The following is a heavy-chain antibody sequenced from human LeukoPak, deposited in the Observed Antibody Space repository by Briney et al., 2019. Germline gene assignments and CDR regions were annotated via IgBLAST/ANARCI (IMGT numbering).Heavy chain of an antibody. V-gene: IGHV1-18*01. J-gene: IGHJ4*02. CDR2: ISAYNGNT. Sequence: ASVKVSCRASGYRFTSYGISWVRQAPGQGLEWMGWISAYNGNTNYAQKLQGRVTMTTDTSTSTAYMELRSLRSDDTAVYYCARGGDGDILTGLVFDYWGQGTLVTVSS. CDR1: GYRFTSYG. CDR3: ARGGDGDILTGLVFDY. D-gene: IGHD3-9*01.